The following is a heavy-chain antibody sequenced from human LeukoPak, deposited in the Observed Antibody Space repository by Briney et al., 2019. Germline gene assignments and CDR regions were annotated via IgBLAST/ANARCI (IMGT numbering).Heavy chain of an antibody. CDR2: INHSGST. Sequence: PSETLSLTCAVYGGSFSGYYWSWIRQPPGKGLEWIGEINHSGSTNYNPSLKSRVTISVDTSKNQFSLKLSSVTAADTAVYYCAREKISEIVVVITTAFDIWGQGTMVTVSS. J-gene: IGHJ3*02. V-gene: IGHV4-34*01. CDR3: AREKISEIVVVITTAFDI. D-gene: IGHD3-22*01. CDR1: GGSFSGYY.